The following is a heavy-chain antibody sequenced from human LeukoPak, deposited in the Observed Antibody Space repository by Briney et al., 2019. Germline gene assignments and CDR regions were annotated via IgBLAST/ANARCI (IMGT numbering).Heavy chain of an antibody. CDR1: GCSISSGYY. CDR3: TSSGGEGIPYYYYYYMDV. J-gene: IGHJ6*03. V-gene: IGHV4-38-2*01. D-gene: IGHD2-15*01. Sequence: SGTLSLTCAVSGCSISSGYYWGWIRQPPGKGLEWIGSIYHSGSTYYNPSLKSRVTISVDTSKNQFSLKLSSVTAADTAVYDCTSSGGEGIPYYYYYYMDVWGKGTTVTVSS. CDR2: IYHSGST.